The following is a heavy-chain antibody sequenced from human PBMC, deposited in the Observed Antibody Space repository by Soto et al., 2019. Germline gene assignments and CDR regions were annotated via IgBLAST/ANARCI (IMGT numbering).Heavy chain of an antibody. J-gene: IGHJ5*02. V-gene: IGHV4-4*02. CDR3: AREDYGDYENWFDP. CDR1: GGSISSSNW. CDR2: IYHSGST. D-gene: IGHD4-17*01. Sequence: SETLSLTCAVSGGSISSSNWWSCVRQPPGKGLEWIGEIYHSGSTNYNPSLKSRVTISVDKSKNQFSLKLSSVTAADTAVYYCAREDYGDYENWFDPWGQGTLVTVSS.